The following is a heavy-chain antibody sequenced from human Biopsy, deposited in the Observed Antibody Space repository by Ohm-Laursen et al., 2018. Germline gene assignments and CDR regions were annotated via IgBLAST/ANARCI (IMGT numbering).Heavy chain of an antibody. V-gene: IGHV4-39*01. CDR1: GGFISSSSYF. Sequence: TLSLTCTVSGGFISSSSYFRGWTRQPLGKGSERIGSISYTGSPHDNPSLTSRVTISVDTSKNQFSLNLYSQTAADTAVYYCARHGVYGDLRMDYWGQGTLVTVSS. CDR3: ARHGVYGDLRMDY. CDR2: ISYTGSP. D-gene: IGHD4-17*01. J-gene: IGHJ4*02.